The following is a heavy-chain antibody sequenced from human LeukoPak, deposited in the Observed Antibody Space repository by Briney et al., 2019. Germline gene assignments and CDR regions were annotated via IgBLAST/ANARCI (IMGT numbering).Heavy chain of an antibody. Sequence: GGSLRLSCAASGFTFSSYSMNWVRQAPGKGLEWVSSINSSRTYIYYADSVKGRFTISRDNSKNTLYLQMNSLKTEDTAVYYCTTEGLLWFGAMDVWGKGTTVTISS. V-gene: IGHV3-21*03. CDR3: TTEGLLWFGAMDV. CDR2: INSSRTYI. CDR1: GFTFSSYS. J-gene: IGHJ6*04. D-gene: IGHD3-10*01.